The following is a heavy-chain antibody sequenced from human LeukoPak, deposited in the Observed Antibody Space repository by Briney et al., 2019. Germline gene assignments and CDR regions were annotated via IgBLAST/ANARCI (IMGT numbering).Heavy chain of an antibody. V-gene: IGHV4-59*01. Sequence: SETLSLTCTVSGGSISSYYWSWIRQPPGKGLEWIGYIYYSGSTNYNPSLKSRVTISVDTSKNQFSLKLSSVTAADTAVYYCASSLTSPYYFDYWGQGTLVTVSS. J-gene: IGHJ4*02. CDR3: ASSLTSPYYFDY. CDR1: GGSISSYY. CDR2: IYYSGST. D-gene: IGHD6-6*01.